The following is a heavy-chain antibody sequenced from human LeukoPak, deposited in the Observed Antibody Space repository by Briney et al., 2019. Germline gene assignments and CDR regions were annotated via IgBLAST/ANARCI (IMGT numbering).Heavy chain of an antibody. J-gene: IGHJ6*03. CDR3: AKDSFSGDILTGFYYYYMDV. D-gene: IGHD3-9*01. Sequence: GGSLRLSCAASGFNFSSYGMHWVRQAPGKGLEWVAVISYDGSNKYYADSVKGRFTISRDNSKNTLYLQMNSLRAEDTAVYYCAKDSFSGDILTGFYYYYMDVWGKGTTVTVSS. CDR2: ISYDGSNK. V-gene: IGHV3-30*18. CDR1: GFNFSSYG.